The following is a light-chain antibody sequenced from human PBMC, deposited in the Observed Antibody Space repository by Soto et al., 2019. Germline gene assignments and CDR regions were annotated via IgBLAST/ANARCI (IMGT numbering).Light chain of an antibody. Sequence: EIVLTQSPATLSLSPGERATLSCRASQSISSYLAWYQQKRGQAPMLLIYDASNRATGIPARFSGSGSGTDFTLTISSLETEDFAVYYCEQRSSWPLTFGGGTKVEIK. CDR3: EQRSSWPLT. J-gene: IGKJ4*01. V-gene: IGKV3-11*01. CDR2: DAS. CDR1: QSISSY.